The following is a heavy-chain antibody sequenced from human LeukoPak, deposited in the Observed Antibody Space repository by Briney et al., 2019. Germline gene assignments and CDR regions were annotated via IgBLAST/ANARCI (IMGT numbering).Heavy chain of an antibody. V-gene: IGHV4-59*08. CDR1: GGSIRSYH. Sequence: PSETLSLTCTVSGGSIRSYHWSWIRQPPGKGLEWVGYIYYSGTTNYNPSLKSRVTISVDTSKNQFSLKLSSVTAADTAVYYCARRYYYDTSGYNYDSWGQGTLVTVSS. J-gene: IGHJ4*02. CDR3: ARRYYYDTSGYNYDS. D-gene: IGHD3-22*01. CDR2: IYYSGTT.